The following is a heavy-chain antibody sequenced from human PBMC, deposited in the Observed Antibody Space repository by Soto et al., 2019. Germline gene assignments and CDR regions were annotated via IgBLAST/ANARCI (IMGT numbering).Heavy chain of an antibody. V-gene: IGHV3-30-3*01. CDR2: ISFDGDKA. Sequence: QAQLVESGGGVVQPGRSLRLSCAASGFTFKIYALHWVRQAPGKGLEWVAVISFDGDKAYYSDSVKGRFTISRDNFKNMLYLQMNNLRVEDAGLYFCAREDDYNYRYFNYGLDVWGQGTTVTVSS. CDR3: AREDDYNYRYFNYGLDV. D-gene: IGHD5-12*01. J-gene: IGHJ6*02. CDR1: GFTFKIYA.